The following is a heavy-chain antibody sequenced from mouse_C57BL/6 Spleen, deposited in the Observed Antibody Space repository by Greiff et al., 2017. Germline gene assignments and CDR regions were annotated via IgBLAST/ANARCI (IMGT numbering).Heavy chain of an antibody. CDR2: IHPNSGSI. J-gene: IGHJ4*01. CDR1: GYTFTSYW. V-gene: IGHV1-64*01. CDR3: ARVTAQAAMDY. Sequence: QVQLKQPGAELVKPGASVKLSCKASGYTFTSYWMHWVKQRPGQGLEWIGMIHPNSGSINYNEKFKSKATLTVDKSSSTAYMQLSSLTSEDSAVYYCARVTAQAAMDYWGQGTSVTVSS. D-gene: IGHD3-2*02.